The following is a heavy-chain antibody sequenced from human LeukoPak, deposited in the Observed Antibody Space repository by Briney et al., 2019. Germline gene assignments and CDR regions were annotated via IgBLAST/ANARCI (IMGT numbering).Heavy chain of an antibody. J-gene: IGHJ4*02. V-gene: IGHV3-23*01. D-gene: IGHD1-26*01. CDR1: GFIFSSHA. CDR3: ASLTKWEPDY. Sequence: GGSLRLSCAASGFIFSSHAMSWVRQAPGKGLEWVSVISSGGDSTHYADSVKGRFTISRDDSKNTLYLQMNGLRAEDTAVYYCASLTKWEPDYWGQGTLVTVSS. CDR2: ISSGGDST.